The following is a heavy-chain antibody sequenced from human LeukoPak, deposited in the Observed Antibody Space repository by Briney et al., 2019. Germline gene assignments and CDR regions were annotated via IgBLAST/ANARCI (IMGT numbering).Heavy chain of an antibody. V-gene: IGHV3-21*01. Sequence: GGSLRLSCAASGFTFSSYSMNWVRQAPGKGLEWVSSISSSSSYIYYADSVKGRFTISRENAKNSLYLQMNSLRAGDTAVYYCARASDFSAFDIWGQGTMVTVSS. D-gene: IGHD3/OR15-3a*01. CDR3: ARASDFSAFDI. CDR1: GFTFSSYS. CDR2: ISSSSSYI. J-gene: IGHJ3*02.